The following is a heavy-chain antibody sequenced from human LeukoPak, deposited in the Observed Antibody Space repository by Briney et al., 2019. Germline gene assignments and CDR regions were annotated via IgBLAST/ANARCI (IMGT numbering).Heavy chain of an antibody. D-gene: IGHD1-7*01. CDR2: IYYSGST. CDR3: ARRTGTTVWDDAFDI. Sequence: ETQCLTCTVSGGSISSYFWTWIRQPPGKGLEWIGYIYYSGSTNYNPSLKSRVTISVDTSKNQFSLELSSVTAADTAVYYCARRTGTTVWDDAFDIWGQRTMAADSS. V-gene: IGHV4-59*08. CDR1: GGSISSYF. J-gene: IGHJ3*02.